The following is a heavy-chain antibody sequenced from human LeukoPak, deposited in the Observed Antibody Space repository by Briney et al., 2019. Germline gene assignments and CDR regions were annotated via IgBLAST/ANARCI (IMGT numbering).Heavy chain of an antibody. J-gene: IGHJ4*02. CDR2: VSAGGSNT. V-gene: IGHV3-23*01. CDR1: PVTFGTSA. CDR3: ARINCSGGTCYDYFDD. Sequence: GGSLRLSCVGSPVTFGTSAMSWVRQAPGKGVEWVSAVSAGGSNTYYADSVEGRFTISRDNSKDTLYLHMESLRVEDTAQYFCARINCSGGTCYDYFDDWGQGTLVTVSS. D-gene: IGHD2-15*01.